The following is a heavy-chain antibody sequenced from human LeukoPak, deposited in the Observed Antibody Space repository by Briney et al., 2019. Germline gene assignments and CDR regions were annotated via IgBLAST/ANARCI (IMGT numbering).Heavy chain of an antibody. J-gene: IGHJ4*02. CDR2: FSESGGNT. CDR3: ARDRGGGYDPGLRY. CDR1: GFTFSNYA. V-gene: IGHV3-23*01. D-gene: IGHD5-12*01. Sequence: GGSLRLSCAASGFTFSNYALSWVRQAPGKGLEWVSTFSESGGNTYYADSVKGRFTISRDNSKNTLYLQMNGLRAEDTAVYYCARDRGGGYDPGLRYWGQGTLVTVSS.